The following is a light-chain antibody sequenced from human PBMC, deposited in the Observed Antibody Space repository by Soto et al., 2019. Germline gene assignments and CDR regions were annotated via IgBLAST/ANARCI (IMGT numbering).Light chain of an antibody. Sequence: QSVLTQPPSTSGTPGQRVTISCSGTISNIGGNTVNWYQHVPGTAPKLLIYRDDQRPSGVPDRFSGYKSATSASLAISGLQSEDEADYYCAAWDDGLKGWLFGGGTQLTVL. V-gene: IGLV1-44*01. CDR1: ISNIGGNT. CDR3: AAWDDGLKGWL. CDR2: RDD. J-gene: IGLJ7*01.